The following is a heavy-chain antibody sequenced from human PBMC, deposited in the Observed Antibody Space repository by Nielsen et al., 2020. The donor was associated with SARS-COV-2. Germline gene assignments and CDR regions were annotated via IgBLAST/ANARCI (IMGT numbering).Heavy chain of an antibody. D-gene: IGHD3-3*01. CDR2: ISGSGGSI. V-gene: IGHV3-23*01. Sequence: GESLNISRAASGLTFTSYALSWVRQAPGKGLEWVSAISGSGGSIYYADSVKGRFAISRDNSKNTVHLQLNSLRAEDTAVYYCAKARTIFGVVYGVDAFDIWGQGTMVTVSS. CDR3: AKARTIFGVVYGVDAFDI. CDR1: GLTFTSYA. J-gene: IGHJ3*02.